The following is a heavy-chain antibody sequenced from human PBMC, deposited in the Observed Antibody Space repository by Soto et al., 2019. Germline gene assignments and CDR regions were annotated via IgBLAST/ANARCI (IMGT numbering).Heavy chain of an antibody. Sequence: VVYGSGGDVSACWIWIRKTPGKGLEWIGYIYYSGSTNYNPSLKSRVTISVDTSKNQFSLKLTSVTAADTAVYYCARLPWADYGGSFGPSAQPPLGTVSS. CDR2: IYYSGST. J-gene: IGHJ5*02. V-gene: IGHV4-61*01. D-gene: IGHD4-17*01. CDR3: ARLPWADYGGSFGP. CDR1: YGSGGDVSAC.